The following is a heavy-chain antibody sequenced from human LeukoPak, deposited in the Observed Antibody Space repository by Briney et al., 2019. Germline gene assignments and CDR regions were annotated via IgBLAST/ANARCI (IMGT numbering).Heavy chain of an antibody. D-gene: IGHD6-19*01. CDR2: INHSGST. CDR3: AREEALSGRSDY. J-gene: IGHJ4*02. CDR1: GDSISSSSYY. Sequence: SETLSLTCTVSGDSISSSSYYWVWLRQPPGKGLEWIGEINHSGSTNYNPSLKSRVTISVDTSKNQFSLKLSSVTAADTAVYYCAREEALSGRSDYWGQGTLVTVSS. V-gene: IGHV4-39*07.